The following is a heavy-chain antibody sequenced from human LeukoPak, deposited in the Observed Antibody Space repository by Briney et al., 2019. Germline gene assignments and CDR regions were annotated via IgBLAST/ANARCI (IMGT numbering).Heavy chain of an antibody. Sequence: ETLSLTCTVSGGSISSYYWSWIRQPAGKGLEWIGRIYASGSTNYNPSLKSRVTMSVDTSKNQFFLKVSSVIVADTAVYYCATESSSYTYRSLDYWGQGTLVTVSS. CDR1: GGSISSYY. CDR3: ATESSSYTYRSLDY. V-gene: IGHV4-4*07. CDR2: IYASGST. D-gene: IGHD2-2*02. J-gene: IGHJ4*02.